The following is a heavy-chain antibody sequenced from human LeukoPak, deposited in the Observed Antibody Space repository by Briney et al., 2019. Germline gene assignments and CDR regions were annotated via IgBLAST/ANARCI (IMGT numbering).Heavy chain of an antibody. CDR1: GFTFNTYE. J-gene: IGHJ4*02. D-gene: IGHD1-7*01. Sequence: PGGSLRLSCAASGFTFNTYEMNWVRQAPGKGLEWVSYISSSGSTIYYADYVKGRFTISRDNAKDSLYLQVNSLRAEDTAVYYCARGGWNYVFNYWGQGTLVTVSS. CDR2: ISSSGSTI. CDR3: ARGGWNYVFNY. V-gene: IGHV3-48*03.